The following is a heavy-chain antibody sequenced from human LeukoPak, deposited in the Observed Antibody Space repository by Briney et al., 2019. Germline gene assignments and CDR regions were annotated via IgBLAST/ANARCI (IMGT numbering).Heavy chain of an antibody. J-gene: IGHJ4*02. CDR3: ARDRADIVATNYFDY. CDR1: GYIFTSYY. V-gene: IGHV1-46*01. CDR2: INPSGGST. Sequence: ASVKVSCKASGYIFTSYYMHWVRQAPGQGLEWMGIINPSGGSTSYAQKFQGRVTMTRDTSTSKVYMELSSLRSEDTAVYYCARDRADIVATNYFDYWGQGTLVTVSS. D-gene: IGHD5-12*01.